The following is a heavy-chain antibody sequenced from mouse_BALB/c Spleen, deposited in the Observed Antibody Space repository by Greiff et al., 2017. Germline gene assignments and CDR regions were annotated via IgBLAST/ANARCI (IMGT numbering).Heavy chain of an antibody. CDR3: ARMGAMITTNAMDY. CDR1: GYTFSSYW. J-gene: IGHJ4*01. Sequence: QVQLKESGAELMKPGASVKISCKATGYTFSSYWIEWVKQRPGHGLEWIGEILPGSGSTNYNEKFKGKATFTADTSSNTAYMQLSSLTSEDSAVYYCARMGAMITTNAMDYWGQGTSVTVSS. D-gene: IGHD2-4*01. V-gene: IGHV1-9*01. CDR2: ILPGSGST.